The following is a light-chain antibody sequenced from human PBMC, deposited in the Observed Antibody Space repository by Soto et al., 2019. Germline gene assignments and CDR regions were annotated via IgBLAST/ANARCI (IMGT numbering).Light chain of an antibody. CDR2: GNN. CDR3: QSYDSSLSGYV. V-gene: IGLV1-40*01. Sequence: QSVLTQPPSVSGAPGQRVTISCTGSSSNIGASYEVHWYQQLPGRAPKLLIYGNNNRPSGVPDRFSGSKSGTSGSLAITGLQAEDEADYYCQSYDSSLSGYVFGTGTKFTVL. J-gene: IGLJ1*01. CDR1: SSNIGASYE.